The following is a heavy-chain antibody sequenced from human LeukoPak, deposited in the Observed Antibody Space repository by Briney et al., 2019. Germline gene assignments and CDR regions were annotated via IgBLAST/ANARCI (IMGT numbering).Heavy chain of an antibody. D-gene: IGHD5-18*01. CDR2: ISSSSRHI. J-gene: IGHJ3*02. V-gene: IGHV3-21*01. Sequence: GGSLRLSCAASGFTFSSYWMHWVRQAPGKGLEWVSAISSSSRHIYYADSVKGRFTISRDNAKNSLYLQMNSLRAEDTAVYYCARARSSYGYGDAFDIWGQGTTVTVSS. CDR3: ARARSSYGYGDAFDI. CDR1: GFTFSSYW.